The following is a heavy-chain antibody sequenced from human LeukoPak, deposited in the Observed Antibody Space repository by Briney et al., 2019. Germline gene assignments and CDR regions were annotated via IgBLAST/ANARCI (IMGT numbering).Heavy chain of an antibody. CDR1: GGTFSSYA. CDR3: ARGGSTSGKLLYYYYYYMDV. V-gene: IGHV1-69*05. J-gene: IGHJ6*03. Sequence: GASVKVSCKASGGTFSSYAISWVRQAPGQGLEWMGGIFPIFGTANYAQKFQGRVTITTDESTSTAYMELSSLRSEDTAVYYCARGGSTSGKLLYYYYYYMDVWGKGTTVTVSS. D-gene: IGHD2-2*01. CDR2: IFPIFGTA.